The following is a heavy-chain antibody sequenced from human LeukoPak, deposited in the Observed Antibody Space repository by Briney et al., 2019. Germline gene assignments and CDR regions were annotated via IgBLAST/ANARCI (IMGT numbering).Heavy chain of an antibody. J-gene: IGHJ1*01. CDR2: IYSGGST. V-gene: IGHV3-53*01. CDR1: GFTVSSNY. D-gene: IGHD6-19*01. CDR3: ASTIAVAGPENFQH. Sequence: GGSLRLSCAASGFTVSSNYMSWVRQAPGKGLEWVSVIYSGGSTYYADSVKGRFTISRDNSKNTLYLQMNSLRAEDTAVYYCASTIAVAGPENFQHWGQGTLVTVSS.